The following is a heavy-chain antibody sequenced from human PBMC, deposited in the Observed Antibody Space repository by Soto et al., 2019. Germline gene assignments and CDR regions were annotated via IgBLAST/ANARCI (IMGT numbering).Heavy chain of an antibody. V-gene: IGHV3-30-3*01. Sequence: QVQLVESGGGVVQPGRSLRLSCAASGFTFSSYAMHWVRQGPGKGLEGVAVISYDESNKYYADSVKGRFTLSRDNSNITLYLQMNSLRAEDTAVYYCARGGISGWSFPHYYGLDVWGQGTTVTVSS. CDR3: ARGGISGWSFPHYYGLDV. CDR1: GFTFSSYA. J-gene: IGHJ6*02. D-gene: IGHD6-19*01. CDR2: ISYDESNK.